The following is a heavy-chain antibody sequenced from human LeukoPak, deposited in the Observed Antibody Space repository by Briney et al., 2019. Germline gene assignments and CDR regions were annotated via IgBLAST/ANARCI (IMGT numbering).Heavy chain of an antibody. J-gene: IGHJ6*03. Sequence: GGSLRLSCAASGFTFSDYYMSWIRQAPGKGLEWVSYISSSGSTIYYADSVKGRFTISRDNAKNSLYLQMNSLRAEGTAVYYCASGGYSYTHTMYYYYYMDVWGKGTTVTVSS. CDR3: ASGGYSYTHTMYYYYYMDV. D-gene: IGHD5-18*01. CDR1: GFTFSDYY. CDR2: ISSSGSTI. V-gene: IGHV3-11*04.